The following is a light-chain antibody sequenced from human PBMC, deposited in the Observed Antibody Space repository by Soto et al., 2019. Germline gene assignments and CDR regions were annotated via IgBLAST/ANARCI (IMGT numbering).Light chain of an antibody. V-gene: IGKV3-15*01. CDR2: AAT. Sequence: EILLTQSPAPLSVSPGATATLSCRSSQNVFSDLAWYQQKPGQAPRLLVYAATTRATDTPAKFRGRGSGTEVSLTISSLQPEDSATYYCQQYRSWPQTFGQGSKVEI. CDR1: QNVFSD. J-gene: IGKJ1*01. CDR3: QQYRSWPQT.